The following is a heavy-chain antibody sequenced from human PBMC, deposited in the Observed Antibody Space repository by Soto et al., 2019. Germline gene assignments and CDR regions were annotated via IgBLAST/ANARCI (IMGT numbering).Heavy chain of an antibody. CDR2: ISGSGGST. CDR3: TRSLSY. D-gene: IGHD3-16*01. J-gene: IGHJ4*02. CDR1: GFTFTSYA. V-gene: IGHV3-23*01. Sequence: GGSLRLSCAASGFTFTSYAMNWVRQAPGKGLEWVSEISGSGGSTYYADSVKGRFTVSRDNSKNTLYLQMNSLRAEDTAVYYCTRSLSYWGQGTLVTVSS.